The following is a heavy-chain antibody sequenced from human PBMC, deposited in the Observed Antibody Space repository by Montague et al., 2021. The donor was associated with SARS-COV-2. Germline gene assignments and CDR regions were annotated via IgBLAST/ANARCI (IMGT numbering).Heavy chain of an antibody. CDR2: INHSGST. CDR3: ARGGRQWLVIDPRYYFDY. D-gene: IGHD6-19*01. V-gene: IGHV4-34*01. Sequence: SETLSLTCGVHGGPFSGYHWSWIRQPPGKGLEWIGEINHSGSTDYNPSLKSRVTISVDTSKNQFSLKLSSVTAADTAVYYCARGGRQWLVIDPRYYFDYWGQGTLVTVSS. J-gene: IGHJ4*01. CDR1: GGPFSGYH.